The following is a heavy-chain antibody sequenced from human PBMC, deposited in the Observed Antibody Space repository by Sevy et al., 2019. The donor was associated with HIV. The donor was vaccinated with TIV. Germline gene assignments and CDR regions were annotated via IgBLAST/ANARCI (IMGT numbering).Heavy chain of an antibody. Sequence: GGSLRLSCAASGFTFSNYAMHWVRQVPPGKGLEWVAVISSDGSTKAYADSGKGRLTISRDNSKNTLYLQMNSLSPDDTAVYYCARDTYYESTTGYMGVFQYWGQGTLVTVSS. D-gene: IGHD3-22*01. V-gene: IGHV3-30*04. CDR2: ISSDGSTK. CDR3: ARDTYYESTTGYMGVFQY. J-gene: IGHJ1*01. CDR1: GFTFSNYA.